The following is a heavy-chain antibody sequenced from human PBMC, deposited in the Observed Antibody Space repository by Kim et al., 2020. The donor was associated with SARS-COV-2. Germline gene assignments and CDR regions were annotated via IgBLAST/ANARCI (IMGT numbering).Heavy chain of an antibody. Sequence: SETLSLTCAVSGGSISSGGYSWSWIRQPPGKGLEWIGYIYHSGSTYYNPSLKSRVTISVDRSKNQFSLKLSSVTAADTAVYYCARYSSSWYWFDPWGQGTLVTVSS. V-gene: IGHV4-30-2*01. CDR3: ARYSSSWYWFDP. CDR2: IYHSGST. D-gene: IGHD6-13*01. CDR1: GGSISSGGYS. J-gene: IGHJ5*02.